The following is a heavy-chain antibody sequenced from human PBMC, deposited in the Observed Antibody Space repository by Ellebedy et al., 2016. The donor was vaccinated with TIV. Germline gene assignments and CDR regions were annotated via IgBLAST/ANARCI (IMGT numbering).Heavy chain of an antibody. CDR2: IYYSGST. D-gene: IGHD3-3*01. Sequence: SETLSLTXTVSGGSISSYYWSWNRQPPGKGLEWIGYIYYSGSTNYNPSLKSRVTISVDTSKNQFSLKLSSVTAADTAVYYCARGGHVLRFLEWLPFNWFDPWGQGTLVTVSS. CDR1: GGSISSYY. V-gene: IGHV4-59*01. J-gene: IGHJ5*02. CDR3: ARGGHVLRFLEWLPFNWFDP.